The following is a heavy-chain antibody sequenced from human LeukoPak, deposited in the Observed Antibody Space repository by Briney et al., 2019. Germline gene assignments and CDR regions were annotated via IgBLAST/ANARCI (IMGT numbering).Heavy chain of an antibody. J-gene: IGHJ4*02. Sequence: ASVKVSCKASGYTLTGYYMHWVRQAPGQGLEWMGWINPNSGGTNYAQKFQGRVTMTRDTSISTAYMELSRLRSDDTAVYYCARHSLAYCGGDCYSYYFDYWGQGTLVTVSS. CDR1: GYTLTGYY. CDR2: INPNSGGT. CDR3: ARHSLAYCGGDCYSYYFDY. V-gene: IGHV1-2*02. D-gene: IGHD2-21*02.